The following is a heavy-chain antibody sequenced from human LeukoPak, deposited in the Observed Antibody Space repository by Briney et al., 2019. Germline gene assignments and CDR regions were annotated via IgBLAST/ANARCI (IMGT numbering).Heavy chain of an antibody. CDR3: ARDVTIVVVPAAMGEFDP. CDR1: GGSISISSYY. D-gene: IGHD2-2*01. V-gene: IGHV4-39*07. Sequence: SETLSLTCTVSGGSISISSYYWGWIRQSPGRGLEWIGSIYYGGSTHYNPSLKSRVTISVDTSKNQFSLKLSSVTAADTAVYYCARDVTIVVVPAAMGEFDPWGQGTLVTVSS. J-gene: IGHJ5*02. CDR2: IYYGGST.